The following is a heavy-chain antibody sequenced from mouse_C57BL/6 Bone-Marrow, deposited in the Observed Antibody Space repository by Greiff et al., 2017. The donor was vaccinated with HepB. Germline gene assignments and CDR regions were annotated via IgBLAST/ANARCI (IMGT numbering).Heavy chain of an antibody. Sequence: DVKLQESGGGLVQPGGSMKLSCVASGFTFSNYWMNWVRQSPEKGLEWVAQIRLKSDNYATHYAESVKGRFTISRDDSKSSVYLQMNNLRAEDTGIYYCTYGNYGGGAMDYWGQGTSVTVSS. V-gene: IGHV6-3*01. CDR1: GFTFSNYW. D-gene: IGHD2-1*01. CDR3: TYGNYGGGAMDY. CDR2: IRLKSDNYAT. J-gene: IGHJ4*01.